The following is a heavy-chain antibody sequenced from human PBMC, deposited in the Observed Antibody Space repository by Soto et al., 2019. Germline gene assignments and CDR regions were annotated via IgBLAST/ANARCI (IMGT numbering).Heavy chain of an antibody. V-gene: IGHV4-34*01. CDR3: ARYSSTWSKYLQH. CDR1: GGSFSGYY. J-gene: IGHJ1*01. D-gene: IGHD6-13*01. CDR2: INHGGSA. Sequence: VQLQQWGAGLLKTSETLSLTYAVYGGSFSGYYWSWIRQTPGKRLEWVGDINHGGSANYNPSLKSRVTFSLDLSKNQFSLKLNSVIAADTAVYYCARYSSTWSKYLQHWGRGSLVIVSS.